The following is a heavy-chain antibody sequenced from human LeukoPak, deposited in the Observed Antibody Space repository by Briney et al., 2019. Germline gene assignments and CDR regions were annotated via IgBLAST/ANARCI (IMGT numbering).Heavy chain of an antibody. V-gene: IGHV4-34*01. D-gene: IGHD3-9*01. CDR2: INHSGST. CDR1: GGSFSGYY. J-gene: IGHJ4*02. CDR3: ARDHVLRYFDWLLRPGYFDY. Sequence: PSETLSLTCAVYGGSFSGYYWSWIRQPPGKGLEWIGEINHSGSTNYNPSPKSRVTISVDTSKNQFSLKLSSVTAADTAVYYCARDHVLRYFDWLLRPGYFDYWGQGTLVTVSS.